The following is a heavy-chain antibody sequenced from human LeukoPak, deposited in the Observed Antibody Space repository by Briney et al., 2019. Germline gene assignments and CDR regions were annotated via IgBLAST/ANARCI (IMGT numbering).Heavy chain of an antibody. Sequence: PSETLSLTCTVSGGSISSSSYYWGWIRQPPGKGLEWIGSIYYSGSTYYNPSLKSRVTISVDTSKNQFSLKLSSVTAADTAVYYCARDRDDYGDYEGSIFDYWGQGTLVTVSS. J-gene: IGHJ4*02. CDR1: GGSISSSSYY. V-gene: IGHV4-39*07. CDR3: ARDRDDYGDYEGSIFDY. CDR2: IYYSGST. D-gene: IGHD4-17*01.